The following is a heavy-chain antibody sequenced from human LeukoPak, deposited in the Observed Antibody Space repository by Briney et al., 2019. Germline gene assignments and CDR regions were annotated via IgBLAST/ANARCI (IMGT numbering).Heavy chain of an antibody. CDR2: ISGYKGNT. CDR3: ARDHVPRGDGYNYYEY. Sequence: ASVKVSCKASGYTFTTYGISWVRQAPGQGLEWMGWISGYKGNTIYAQKLQGRVTMTTDTSTSTADIDLRSLRPDDTAVYYCARDHVPRGDGYNYYEYWGQGTLVTVPS. CDR1: GYTFTTYG. J-gene: IGHJ4*02. D-gene: IGHD5-24*01. V-gene: IGHV1-18*01.